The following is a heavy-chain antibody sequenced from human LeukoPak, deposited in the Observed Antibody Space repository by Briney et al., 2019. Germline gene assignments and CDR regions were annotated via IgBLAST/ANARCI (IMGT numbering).Heavy chain of an antibody. CDR2: ISYDGSNK. CDR1: GFTFSSYA. CDR3: ARYGDSSGWFDP. J-gene: IGHJ5*02. V-gene: IGHV3-30*04. Sequence: GGSLRLSCAASGFTFSSYAMHWVRQAPGKGLEWVAVISYDGSNKYYADSVKGRFTISRDNSKNTLYLQMNSLRAEDTAVYYCARYGDSSGWFDPWGQGTLVTVSS. D-gene: IGHD4-17*01.